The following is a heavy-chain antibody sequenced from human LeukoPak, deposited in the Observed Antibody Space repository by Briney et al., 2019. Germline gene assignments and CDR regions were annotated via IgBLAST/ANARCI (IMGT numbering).Heavy chain of an antibody. V-gene: IGHV3-23*01. J-gene: IGHJ4*02. D-gene: IGHD6-13*01. CDR1: GFTLRSYA. CDR3: AKDGKKYGSTWDFDY. Sequence: GGSLRLSCAASGFTLRSYAMIWVRQTPGKGLEWVSGISASGGNTNYPDSVKGRFTISRDNSKNTLYLQLNSLRAEDTAVYYCAKDGKKYGSTWDFDYWGQGTLVTVSS. CDR2: ISASGGNT.